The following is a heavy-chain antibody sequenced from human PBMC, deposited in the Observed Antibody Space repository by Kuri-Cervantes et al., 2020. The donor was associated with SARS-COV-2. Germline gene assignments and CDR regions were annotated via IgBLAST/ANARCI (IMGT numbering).Heavy chain of an antibody. CDR3: ASLGAFDI. CDR2: ISGSGSST. V-gene: IGHV3-23*01. Sequence: GGSLRLSCAASGFTFSSYAMSWVRQAPGKGLGWVSSISGSGSSTYYTDPVKGRFTISRDNSKNTQYLQMNSLRAEDTAVYYCASLGAFDIWGQGTMVTVSS. J-gene: IGHJ3*02. CDR1: GFTFSSYA.